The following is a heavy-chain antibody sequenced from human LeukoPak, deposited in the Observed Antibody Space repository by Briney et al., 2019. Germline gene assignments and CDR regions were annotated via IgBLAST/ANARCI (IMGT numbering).Heavy chain of an antibody. V-gene: IGHV3-7*01. CDR1: GFTFSSYW. D-gene: IGHD5-18*01. CDR3: AIHRLGYSYAYFDY. Sequence: GGSLRLSCAASGFTFSSYWMSWVRQAPGKGLEWVANIKQDGSEKYYVDSVKGRFTISRDNAKNSLYLQMNSLRAEDTAVYYCAIHRLGYSYAYFDYWGQGTLVTVSS. J-gene: IGHJ4*02. CDR2: IKQDGSEK.